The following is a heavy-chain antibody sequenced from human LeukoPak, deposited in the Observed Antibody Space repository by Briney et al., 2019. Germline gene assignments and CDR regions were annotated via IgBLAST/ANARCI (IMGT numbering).Heavy chain of an antibody. D-gene: IGHD5-18*01. Sequence: GGSLRLSCAASGFTFSSYWMSWVRQAPGKGLEWVAYIKQDGSERYYVDSVKGRFTISRDNAKNSLYLQMNSLRAEDTAVYYCARVPVDTSMVSHIDYWGQGTLVTVSS. J-gene: IGHJ4*02. CDR3: ARVPVDTSMVSHIDY. CDR2: IKQDGSER. V-gene: IGHV3-7*01. CDR1: GFTFSSYW.